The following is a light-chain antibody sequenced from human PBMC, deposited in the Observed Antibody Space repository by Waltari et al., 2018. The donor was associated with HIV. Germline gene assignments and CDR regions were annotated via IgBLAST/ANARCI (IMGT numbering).Light chain of an antibody. V-gene: IGKV1-17*01. CDR3: LQHNTYPWT. J-gene: IGKJ1*01. CDR2: TAS. CDR1: QSIRND. Sequence: DIQMTQSPSSLSASVGDRVTIPCRASQSIRNDLAWFQQKPGKATKRLIYTASSLQSGVPSRFSGSGSVTEFTLTISSLQPEDFATYYCLQHNTYPWTFGQGTKVEMK.